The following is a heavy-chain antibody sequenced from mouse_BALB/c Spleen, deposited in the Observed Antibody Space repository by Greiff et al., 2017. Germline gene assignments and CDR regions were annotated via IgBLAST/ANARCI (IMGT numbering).Heavy chain of an antibody. V-gene: IGHV5-17*02. CDR3: ARSAYYYGSFYAMDY. Sequence: DVKLVESGGGLVQPGGSRKLSCAASGFTFSSFGMHWVRQAPEKGLEWVAYISSGSSTIYYADTVKGRFTISRDNPKNTLFLQMTSLRSEDTAMYYCARSAYYYGSFYAMDYWGQGTSVTVSS. J-gene: IGHJ4*01. CDR2: ISSGSSTI. CDR1: GFTFSSFG. D-gene: IGHD1-1*01.